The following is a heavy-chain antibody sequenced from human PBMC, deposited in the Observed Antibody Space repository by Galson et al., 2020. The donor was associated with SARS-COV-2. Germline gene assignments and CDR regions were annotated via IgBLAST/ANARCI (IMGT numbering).Heavy chain of an antibody. Sequence: GESLKISCAASGFTFENHAMHWVRQAPGKGLEWVAQILYDGSNKYYLDSVKGRFTISRDNSENTVSLQMDNLRAEDTAVYFCARDGQLSSGWAFDYWGQGTLVTVSS. D-gene: IGHD6-19*01. J-gene: IGHJ4*02. CDR2: ILYDGSNK. CDR3: ARDGQLSSGWAFDY. CDR1: GFTFENHA. V-gene: IGHV3-30*02.